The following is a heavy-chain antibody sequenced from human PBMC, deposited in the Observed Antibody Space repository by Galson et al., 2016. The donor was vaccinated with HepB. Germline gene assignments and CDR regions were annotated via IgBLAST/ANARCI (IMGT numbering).Heavy chain of an antibody. CDR3: ARDSGYNEHGGFDN. CDR1: GFNVRSSY. J-gene: IGHJ4*02. D-gene: IGHD5-24*01. V-gene: IGHV3-66*02. CDR2: IFSGQRT. Sequence: SLRLSCAASGFNVRSSYISWDRQAPGKRPKGVSAIFSGQRTFCSTSVMGRFTISRDASKNTLYLQMRDLRSEDTALYYCARDSGYNEHGGFDNWGQGTLVAVSS.